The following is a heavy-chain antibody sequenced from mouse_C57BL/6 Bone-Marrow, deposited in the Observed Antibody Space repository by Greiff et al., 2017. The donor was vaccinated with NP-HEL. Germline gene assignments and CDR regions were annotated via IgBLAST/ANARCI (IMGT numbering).Heavy chain of an antibody. CDR3: ARSLYYYGSSPWFAY. Sequence: QVQLKESGAELVRPGTSVKVSCKASGYTFTNYLIEWVKQRPGQGLEWIGVINPGSGGTNYNEKFKGKATLTADKSSSTAYMQLSSLTSEDSAVYCCARSLYYYGSSPWFAYWGQGTLVTVSA. D-gene: IGHD1-1*01. V-gene: IGHV1-54*01. CDR2: INPGSGGT. J-gene: IGHJ3*01. CDR1: GYTFTNYL.